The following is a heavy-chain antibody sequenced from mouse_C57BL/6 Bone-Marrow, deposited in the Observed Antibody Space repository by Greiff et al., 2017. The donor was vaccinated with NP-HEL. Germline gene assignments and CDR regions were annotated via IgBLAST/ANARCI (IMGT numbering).Heavy chain of an antibody. Sequence: QVQLNESGAELVKPGASVKMSCKASGYTFTTYPIEWVKQNHGKSLEWIGNFHPYNDDTEYNEKFKNKATLTVEKSSSTVYLELSRLTSDDSSVYYCARGGNYWYYFDYWGQGTTLTVSS. D-gene: IGHD2-1*01. CDR1: GYTFTTYP. CDR2: FHPYNDDT. V-gene: IGHV1-47*01. CDR3: ARGGNYWYYFDY. J-gene: IGHJ2*01.